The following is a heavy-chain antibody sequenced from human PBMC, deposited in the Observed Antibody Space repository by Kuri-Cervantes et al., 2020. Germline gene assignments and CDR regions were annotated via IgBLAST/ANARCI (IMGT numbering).Heavy chain of an antibody. V-gene: IGHV3-9*01. CDR1: GFSFDEYA. J-gene: IGHJ4*02. D-gene: IGHD3-10*01. Sequence: SLKISCAASGFSFDEYAMFWVRQAPGKGLEWVSGISWNSGSTAYADSVKGRFTISRDNAKNSLYLQMNSLRAEDTAVYYCAKEKFPITMVYYFDYWGQGTLVTVSS. CDR3: AKEKFPITMVYYFDY. CDR2: ISWNSGST.